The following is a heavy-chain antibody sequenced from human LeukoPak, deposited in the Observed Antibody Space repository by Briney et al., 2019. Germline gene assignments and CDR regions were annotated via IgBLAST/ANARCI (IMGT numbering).Heavy chain of an antibody. Sequence: ASVKLSCNASCHNFTSYGISWVRQAPGQGIEWMGWISAYNGNTNYAQKLQGRFTLTTDSSTSTAYMELRNLRSDDTAVYYCARDGTSTDDYWGQGTLVTVSS. J-gene: IGHJ4*02. D-gene: IGHD2-2*01. V-gene: IGHV1-18*01. CDR1: CHNFTSYG. CDR2: ISAYNGNT. CDR3: ARDGTSTDDY.